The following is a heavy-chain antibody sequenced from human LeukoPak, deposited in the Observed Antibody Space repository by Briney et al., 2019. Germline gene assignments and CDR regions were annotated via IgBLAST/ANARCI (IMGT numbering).Heavy chain of an antibody. CDR1: GFTFNNYY. V-gene: IGHV3-11*06. D-gene: IGHD2-15*01. CDR3: ARGGPFDY. Sequence: GGSLRLSCEASGFTFNNYYINWIRQTPGKGLQWISYISGSGNYTKYADFVEGRFIISRDNDKKSLYLQMNNVAVEDTGVHYCARGGPFDYWGQGVLVTVSS. CDR2: ISGSGNYT. J-gene: IGHJ4*02.